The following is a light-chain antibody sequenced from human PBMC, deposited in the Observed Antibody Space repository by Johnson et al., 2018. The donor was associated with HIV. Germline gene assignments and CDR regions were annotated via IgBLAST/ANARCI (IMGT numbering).Light chain of an antibody. V-gene: IGLV1-51*01. Sequence: QSVLTQPPSVSAAPGQKVTISCSGSSSNIGNNYVSWYQQLPGTAPKLLIYDNNKRPSGIPDRFSGSKSGTSATLGIIELQTGDEADYYCGPWDTSLRTGFFGTGTKVTVL. CDR1: SSNIGNNY. J-gene: IGLJ1*01. CDR3: GPWDTSLRTGF. CDR2: DNN.